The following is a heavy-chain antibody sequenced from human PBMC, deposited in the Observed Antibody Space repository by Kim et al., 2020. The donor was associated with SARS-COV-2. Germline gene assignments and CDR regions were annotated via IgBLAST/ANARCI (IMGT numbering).Heavy chain of an antibody. CDR1: GYTLTTYS. J-gene: IGHJ3*02. V-gene: IGHV7-4-1*02. D-gene: IGHD3-10*01. Sequence: ASVKVSCKASGYTLTTYSLNWLRQPPGQGLEWMGWINTNTGNPAYAQGFTGRFVFSLDTSVSTAYLQISSLKAEDTAVYYCARNKLGYSASGSYGSFDIWGQGSVVTVSS. CDR2: INTNTGNP. CDR3: ARNKLGYSASGSYGSFDI.